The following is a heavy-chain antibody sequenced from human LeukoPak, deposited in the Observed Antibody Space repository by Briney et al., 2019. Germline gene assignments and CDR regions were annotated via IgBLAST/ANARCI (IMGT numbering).Heavy chain of an antibody. CDR2: IIPIFGTA. V-gene: IGHV1-69*13. D-gene: IGHD6-19*01. J-gene: IGHJ4*02. CDR1: GYTFTSYA. Sequence: ASVKVSCTASGYTFTSYAISWVRQAPGQGLERMGGIIPIFGTANYAQKFQGRVTITADESTSTAYIELSSLRSEDTAVYYCARVGSSGWYPNFDYWGQGTLVTVSS. CDR3: ARVGSSGWYPNFDY.